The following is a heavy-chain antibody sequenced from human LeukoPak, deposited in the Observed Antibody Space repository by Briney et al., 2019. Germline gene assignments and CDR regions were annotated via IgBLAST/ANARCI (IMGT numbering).Heavy chain of an antibody. D-gene: IGHD6-13*01. CDR2: IYYSGST. J-gene: IGHJ4*02. Sequence: SSETLSLTCTVYGGSISSYYWSWIRQPPGKGLEWIGYIYYSGSTNYNPSLKSRVTISVDTSKNQFSLKLSSVTAADTAVYYCARHQWRTSSSWALDYWGQGTLVTVSS. CDR1: GGSISSYY. V-gene: IGHV4-59*08. CDR3: ARHQWRTSSSWALDY.